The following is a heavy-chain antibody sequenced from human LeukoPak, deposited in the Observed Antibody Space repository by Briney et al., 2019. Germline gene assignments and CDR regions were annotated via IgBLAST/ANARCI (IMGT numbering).Heavy chain of an antibody. CDR1: GYSFTSYW. CDR3: ARYGSGSYYNAGFDY. J-gene: IGHJ4*02. D-gene: IGHD3-10*01. V-gene: IGHV5-51*01. CDR2: IYPGDSDT. Sequence: PGESLKISCKGSGYSFTSYWIGWVRQMPGKGLEWMGIIYPGDSDTRYSPSFQGQVTISADKSISTAYLQWSSLKAPDTAMYYCARYGSGSYYNAGFDYWGQGTLVTVSS.